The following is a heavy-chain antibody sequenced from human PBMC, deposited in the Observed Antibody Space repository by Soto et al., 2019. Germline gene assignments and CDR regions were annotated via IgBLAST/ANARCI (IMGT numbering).Heavy chain of an antibody. J-gene: IGHJ4*02. CDR1: GYIFTSYG. Sequence: QVELVQSGSEVKKPGASVKVSCKASGYIFTSYGISWLRQAPGQGLEWLGGTTAFSGNAIYAQRFQGRVTMTTDTSTSTADMELRSLRSDDTAVYYCARLMTMVTTNYFDYWGQGTLVSVSS. D-gene: IGHD4-17*01. CDR2: TTAFSGNA. CDR3: ARLMTMVTTNYFDY. V-gene: IGHV1-18*01.